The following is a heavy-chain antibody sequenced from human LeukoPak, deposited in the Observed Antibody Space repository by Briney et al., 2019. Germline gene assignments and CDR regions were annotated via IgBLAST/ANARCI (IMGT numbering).Heavy chain of an antibody. Sequence: SVKVSCKASGGTFSSHAISWVRQAPGQGLEWMGGVIPIFGTANYAQKFQGRVTITADESTSTAYMELSGLRSEDTAVYYCATVVPAATNWFDPWGQGTLVTVSS. J-gene: IGHJ5*02. V-gene: IGHV1-69*01. CDR2: VIPIFGTA. D-gene: IGHD2-2*01. CDR3: ATVVPAATNWFDP. CDR1: GGTFSSHA.